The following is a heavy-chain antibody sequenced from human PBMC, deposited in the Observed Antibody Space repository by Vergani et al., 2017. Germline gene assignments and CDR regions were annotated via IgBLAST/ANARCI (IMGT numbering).Heavy chain of an antibody. CDR1: GISVSSDKW. V-gene: IGHV4-4*03. CDR2: IFHDGGT. J-gene: IGHJ5*02. D-gene: IGHD5-18*01. CDR3: AREYERGYSYGT. Sequence: QVQLQESGPGLVKPPGTLSLTCAVSGISVSSDKWWTWVRKPPGKGLEWIAEIFHDGGTNYNPSLKSRATIVLDKSKNQISLNLNSVTAADTAVYYCAREYERGYSYGTWGQGILVTVSS.